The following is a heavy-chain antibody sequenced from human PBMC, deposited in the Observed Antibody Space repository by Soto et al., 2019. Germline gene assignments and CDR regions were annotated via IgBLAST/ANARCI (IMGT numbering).Heavy chain of an antibody. J-gene: IGHJ6*01. Sequence: SETRSHTCAGYGGSSSGYYWSWIRQPPEKGLEWIGEINHSGSTNYNPSLKSRVTISVDTSKNQFSLKLSSVTAADTAVYYCARGNHCLVLGYYHYCMLV. D-gene: IGHD2-8*01. V-gene: IGHV4-34*01. CDR2: INHSGST. CDR1: GGSSSGYY. CDR3: ARGNHCLVLGYYHYCMLV.